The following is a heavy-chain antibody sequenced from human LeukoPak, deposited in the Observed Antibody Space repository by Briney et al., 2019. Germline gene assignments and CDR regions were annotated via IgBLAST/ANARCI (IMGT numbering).Heavy chain of an antibody. CDR3: ARVSCSSTTCPFDY. CDR2: VYYSGST. J-gene: IGHJ4*02. D-gene: IGHD2-2*01. CDR1: GGSISSSSYY. Sequence: SSETLSLTCTVSGGSISSSSYYWGWIRQPPGKGLEWIGSVYYSGSTYYNPSLKSRVTISVDTSKNQFSLKLSSVTAADTAVYYCARVSCSSTTCPFDYWGQGTLVTVSS. V-gene: IGHV4-39*01.